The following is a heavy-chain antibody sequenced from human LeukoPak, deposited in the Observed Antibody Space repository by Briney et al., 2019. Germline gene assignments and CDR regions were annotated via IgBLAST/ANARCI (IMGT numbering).Heavy chain of an antibody. D-gene: IGHD6-6*01. V-gene: IGHV3-64*01. CDR1: EFTFSSYA. Sequence: GGSLRLSCAASEFTFSSYAIHWVRQAPGKGLEYVSSISSNGGSTDYANSVKGRFTISRDNSKNTLYLQMGSLRTEDMAVYYCARVSSIAPRGYFDFWGQGTLVTVSS. CDR2: ISSNGGST. J-gene: IGHJ4*02. CDR3: ARVSSIAPRGYFDF.